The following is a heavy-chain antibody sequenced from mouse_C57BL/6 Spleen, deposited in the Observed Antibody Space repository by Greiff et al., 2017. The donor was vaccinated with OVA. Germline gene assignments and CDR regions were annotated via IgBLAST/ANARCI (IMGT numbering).Heavy chain of an antibody. V-gene: IGHV1-18*01. CDR2: INPNNGGT. J-gene: IGHJ3*01. CDR1: GYTFTDYN. CDR3: ARRGANDYGFAY. Sequence: EVKLQESGPELVKPGASVKIPCKASGYTFTDYNMDWVKQSHGKSLEWIGDINPNNGGTIYNQKFKGKATLTVDKSSSTAYMELRSLTSEDTAVYYCARRGANDYGFAYWGQGTLVTVSA. D-gene: IGHD2-4*01.